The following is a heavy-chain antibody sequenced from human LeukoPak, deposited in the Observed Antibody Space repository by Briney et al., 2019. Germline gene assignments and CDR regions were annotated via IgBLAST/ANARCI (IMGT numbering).Heavy chain of an antibody. CDR2: IYYSGST. V-gene: IGHV4-59*11. D-gene: IGHD4-11*01. CDR3: ARDPTRSGLDY. CDR1: GDSINSLDL. J-gene: IGHJ4*02. Sequence: PSETLSLTCTVSGDSINSLDLWSWVRQPPGKGLEWIGYIYYSGSTNYNPSLKSRVTISVDTSKNQFSLKLSSVTAADTAVYYCARDPTRSGLDYWGQGTLVTVSS.